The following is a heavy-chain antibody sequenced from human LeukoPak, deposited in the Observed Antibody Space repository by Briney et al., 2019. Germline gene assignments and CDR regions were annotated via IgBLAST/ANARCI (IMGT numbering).Heavy chain of an antibody. J-gene: IGHJ4*02. CDR1: GGSISSGGYY. CDR3: ARLIYDSSGYYFAY. Sequence: SETLSLTCTVSGGSISSGGYYWSWIRQHPGKGLEWIGYIYYSGSTYHNPSLKSRVTISVDTSKKQFSLQLSSVTAADTAVYYCARLIYDSSGYYFAYWGQGTLVTVSS. D-gene: IGHD3-22*01. CDR2: IYYSGST. V-gene: IGHV4-31*03.